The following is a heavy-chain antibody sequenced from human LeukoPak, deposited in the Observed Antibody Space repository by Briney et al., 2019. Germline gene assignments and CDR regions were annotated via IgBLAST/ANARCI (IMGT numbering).Heavy chain of an antibody. CDR1: GERTTAYY. D-gene: IGHD4-17*01. V-gene: IGHV4-59*01. J-gene: IGHJ4*01. CDR2: IYNYGST. CDR3: ARGVGYGDSRHYDH. Sequence: SETLSLTCTVSGERTTAYYWAWIRQSPEKGLEWIGYIYNYGSTKYEPSLKSRVTITEDTANNQFSLHLKSVTAADTAIYCCARGVGYGDSRHYDHWGPGRLVTVSS.